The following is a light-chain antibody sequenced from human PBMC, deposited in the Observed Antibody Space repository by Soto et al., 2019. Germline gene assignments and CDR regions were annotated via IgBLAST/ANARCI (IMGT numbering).Light chain of an antibody. CDR2: AAS. J-gene: IGKJ4*01. V-gene: IGKV1-16*02. CDR1: QDINNY. CDR3: QQYKSYPLT. Sequence: DIQMTQSPSSLSASIGDRVTITCRASQDINNYLAWFQQKPGKAPKSLIYAASRLQSGVPSKFSGSGSGTECTLTITSLQPEDFATYYCQQYKSYPLTLGGGTKVDIK.